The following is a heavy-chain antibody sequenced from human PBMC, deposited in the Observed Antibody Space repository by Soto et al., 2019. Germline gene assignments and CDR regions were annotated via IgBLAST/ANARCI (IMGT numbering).Heavy chain of an antibody. Sequence: QLQESGPGLVKPSETLSLTCSVSGGSISSYFRNWIRQPPGQGLEWIGYIYDDESTNYHPSLEGRVAMLLDTSKNQFSLRLKSVTAADAAVYSCGASRSAIYGDAFDVWGQGTKVTVS. V-gene: IGHV4-59*03. CDR3: GASRSAIYGDAFDV. CDR2: IYDDEST. D-gene: IGHD2-2*01. J-gene: IGHJ3*01. CDR1: GGSISSYF.